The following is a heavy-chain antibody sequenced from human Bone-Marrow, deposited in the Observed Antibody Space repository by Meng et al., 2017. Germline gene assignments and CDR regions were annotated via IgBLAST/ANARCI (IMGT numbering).Heavy chain of an antibody. Sequence: GESLKISCAASGFTFSTYALSWVRQAPGRGLEWVSGISASADSTYYADSVKGRFIISRDNSKSTVFMYVNNMRAEDTAIYYCAKSQTGTTTSWYFDLWGLGILVTVSS. D-gene: IGHD1-14*01. CDR1: GFTFSTYA. CDR2: ISASADST. V-gene: IGHV3-23*01. J-gene: IGHJ2*01. CDR3: AKSQTGTTTSWYFDL.